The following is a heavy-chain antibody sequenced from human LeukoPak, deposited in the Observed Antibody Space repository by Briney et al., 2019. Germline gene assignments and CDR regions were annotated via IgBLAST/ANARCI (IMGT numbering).Heavy chain of an antibody. CDR1: GYSISSGYY. D-gene: IGHD3-3*01. CDR2: FYHSGGP. J-gene: IGHJ3*02. Sequence: SETLSLTCSVSGYSISSGYYWGWIRQPPGKGLEWIGNFYHSGGPYYTPSLKSRVTISIDTSRNQFSLIVPSVTAADTAVYYCARGGGFLESLYADAFDIWGQGTMVTVSS. CDR3: ARGGGFLESLYADAFDI. V-gene: IGHV4-38-2*02.